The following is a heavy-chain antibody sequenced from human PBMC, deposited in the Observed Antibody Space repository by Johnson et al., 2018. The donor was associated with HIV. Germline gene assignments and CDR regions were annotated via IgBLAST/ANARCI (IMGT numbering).Heavy chain of an antibody. V-gene: IGHV3-30-3*01. J-gene: IGHJ3*02. CDR1: GFTFSSYA. CDR3: ARDRSGYYYDSSGMDAFDI. Sequence: QVQLVESGGGVVQPGRSLRLSCAASGFTFSSYAMHWVRQAPGKGLEWVAVISYDGSNKYYADSVKGRFTISRDNAKNSLYLQMNSLRAEDMAVYYCARDRSGYYYDSSGMDAFDIWGQGTMVTVSS. D-gene: IGHD3-22*01. CDR2: ISYDGSNK.